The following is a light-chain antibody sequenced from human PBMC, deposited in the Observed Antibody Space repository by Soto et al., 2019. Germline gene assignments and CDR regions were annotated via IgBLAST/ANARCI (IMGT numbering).Light chain of an antibody. CDR1: QSVGSN. J-gene: IGKJ5*01. CDR2: GAS. V-gene: IGKV3-15*01. CDR3: QQYHSWPPIT. Sequence: EIVMTQSPATLSVSPGERVTLSCRAGQSVGSNLAWYQQKPGQAPRLLIYGASTRATGIPARFSGSGSETEFTLTISSLQAEDSAVYYCQQYHSWPPITFGQGTRLEIK.